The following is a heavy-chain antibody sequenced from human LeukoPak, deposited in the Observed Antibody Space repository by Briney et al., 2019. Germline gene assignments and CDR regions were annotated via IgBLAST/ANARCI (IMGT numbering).Heavy chain of an antibody. CDR2: INYSGRT. Sequence: SETLSLTCAVYGGSFSGYYWSWIRQPPGKGLEWIGEINYSGRTNYNPSLKSPVTISVDTSKNQFTLNVSSVTAADTAVYYCASGRGRIVGGSFYYWGQGTLVTVSS. D-gene: IGHD1-26*01. CDR3: ASGRGRIVGGSFYY. V-gene: IGHV4-34*01. CDR1: GGSFSGYY. J-gene: IGHJ4*02.